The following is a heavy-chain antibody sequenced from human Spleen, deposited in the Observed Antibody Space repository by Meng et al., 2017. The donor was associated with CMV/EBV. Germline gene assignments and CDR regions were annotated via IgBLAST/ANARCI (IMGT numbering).Heavy chain of an antibody. J-gene: IGHJ4*02. V-gene: IGHV3-74*01. CDR1: GFTFSSYW. D-gene: IGHD1-26*01. CDR2: INSDGSST. Sequence: GESLKISCAASGFTFSSYWMHWVRQAPGKGLVWVSRINSDGSSTSYADSVKGRFTISRDNAKNTLYLQMNSLRAEDTAVYYCAKDIAYSGTYSSYFDYWGQGTLVTVSS. CDR3: AKDIAYSGTYSSYFDY.